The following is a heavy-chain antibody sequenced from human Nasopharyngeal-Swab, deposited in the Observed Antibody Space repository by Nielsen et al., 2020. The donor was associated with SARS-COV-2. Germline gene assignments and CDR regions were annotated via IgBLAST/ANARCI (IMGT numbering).Heavy chain of an antibody. CDR1: GGSFSGYY. Sequence: SETLSLTCAVYGGSFSGYYWSWIRQPPGKGLEWIGEINHSGSTNYNPSLKSRVTISVDTSKTQFSLKLSSVTAADTAVYYCARGGGSSGYYAPADYWGQGTLVTVSS. D-gene: IGHD3-22*01. CDR3: ARGGGSSGYYAPADY. J-gene: IGHJ4*02. CDR2: INHSGST. V-gene: IGHV4-34*01.